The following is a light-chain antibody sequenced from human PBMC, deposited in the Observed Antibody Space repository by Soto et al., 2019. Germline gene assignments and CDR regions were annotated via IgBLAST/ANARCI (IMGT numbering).Light chain of an antibody. CDR3: QQYHIYSGT. CDR2: ATS. CDR1: QDIANY. Sequence: DIQLTQSPSFLSASVGDRVTITCRASQDIANYLAWYQQKPGKAPKFLIYATSTFQSGLPSRFSGSGSGTEFTLTINSLQPDDFATYYCQQYHIYSGTFGQGTKVDIK. J-gene: IGKJ1*01. V-gene: IGKV1-9*01.